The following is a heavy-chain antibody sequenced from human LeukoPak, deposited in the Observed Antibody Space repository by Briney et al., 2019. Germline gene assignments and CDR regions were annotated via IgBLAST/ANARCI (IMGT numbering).Heavy chain of an antibody. D-gene: IGHD6-13*01. CDR1: GFTLNSYI. J-gene: IGHJ4*02. CDR2: ISSGSSAI. Sequence: GGSLRLSCEASGFTLNSYIMHWVRQAPGKGLESVSIISSGSSAIFSADALKGRFTISRDDAKNTLYLQMNSLRAEDTAIYYCAKPARVGAVDYWGQGTLVTVSS. CDR3: AKPARVGAVDY. V-gene: IGHV3-21*04.